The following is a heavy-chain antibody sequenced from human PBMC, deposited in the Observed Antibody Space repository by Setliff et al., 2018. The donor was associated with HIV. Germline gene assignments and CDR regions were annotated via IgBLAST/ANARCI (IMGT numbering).Heavy chain of an antibody. CDR2: IYYSGRT. Sequence: SETLSLTCSVSGGSISSSNYYWSWIRQHPGKGLEWIGYIYYSGRTYYNPSLKSRVTISVDTSKNQFSLKLSSVTAADTAVYYCARTKDCSNTSCPGTHYYYYMDVWGKGTTVTVSS. CDR3: ARTKDCSNTSCPGTHYYYYMDV. D-gene: IGHD2-2*01. CDR1: GGSISSSNYY. J-gene: IGHJ6*03. V-gene: IGHV4-39*01.